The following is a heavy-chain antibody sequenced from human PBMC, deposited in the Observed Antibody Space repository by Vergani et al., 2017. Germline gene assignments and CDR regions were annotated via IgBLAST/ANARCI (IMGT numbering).Heavy chain of an antibody. CDR3: ARDRYYDSSGYET. J-gene: IGHJ4*02. CDR1: GGSFSGYY. CDR2: INNSGST. Sequence: QVQLQQWGAGLLKPSETLSLTCAVYGGSFSGYYWSWIRQPPGKGLEWVWEINNSGSTNYNPSLKSRVTISVDTSKNQFPLKLSFVTAADTAVYYCARDRYYDSSGYETWGQGTLVTVSS. V-gene: IGHV4-34*01. D-gene: IGHD3-22*01.